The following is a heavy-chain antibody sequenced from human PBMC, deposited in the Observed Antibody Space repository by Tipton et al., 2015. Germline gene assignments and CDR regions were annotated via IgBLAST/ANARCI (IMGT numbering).Heavy chain of an antibody. V-gene: IGHV4-39*01. CDR1: GGSIRSGDDY. D-gene: IGHD6-19*01. CDR2: IYYSGDT. Sequence: TLSLTCTVSGGSIRSGDDYWGWIRQPPGKGLEWIGSIYYSGDTYYNPSLKSRVTISEDTSKNQFSLKLNSVTAADAAMYYCASRDWLLHHFDYWGQGTLVTVSS. J-gene: IGHJ4*02. CDR3: ASRDWLLHHFDY.